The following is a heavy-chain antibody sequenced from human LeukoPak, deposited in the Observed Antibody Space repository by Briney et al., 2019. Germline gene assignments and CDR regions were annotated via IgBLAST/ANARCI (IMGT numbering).Heavy chain of an antibody. V-gene: IGHV1-69*13. D-gene: IGHD1-1*01. CDR3: ATDPGAGTTAFLAFDI. CDR1: GGTFSSYA. CDR2: IIPIFGTA. Sequence: GASVKVSCKASGGTFSSYAISWVRQAPGQGLEWMGGIIPIFGTANYAQKFQGRVTITADESTSTAYMELSSLRSEDTAVYYCATDPGAGTTAFLAFDIWGQGTMVTVSS. J-gene: IGHJ3*02.